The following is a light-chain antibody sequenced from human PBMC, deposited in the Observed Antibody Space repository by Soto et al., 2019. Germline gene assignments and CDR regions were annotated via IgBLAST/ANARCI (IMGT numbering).Light chain of an antibody. CDR3: QESYNINT. CDR2: AAS. J-gene: IGKJ2*01. CDR1: QSISSY. V-gene: IGKV1-39*01. Sequence: DIQMTQSPSSLSASIGDRVTITCRASQSISSYLNWYQQKPGKAPQLLIYAASTLQSGVPSRFSGSGSGTDFTLTISSLQLEDFATYYCQESYNINTFGQGTKLEIK.